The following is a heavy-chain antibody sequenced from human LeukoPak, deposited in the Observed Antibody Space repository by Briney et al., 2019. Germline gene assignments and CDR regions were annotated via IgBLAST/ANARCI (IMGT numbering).Heavy chain of an antibody. D-gene: IGHD3-16*01. J-gene: IGHJ3*02. CDR3: ARARYANAWYAFDT. Sequence: SETLSLTCTVSGGSVSTYYWSWIRQPPGRGLEWIGYLSHSGSTDSNPSLQSRVTTLVDTSKNQFSLKLTSVTAADTAVYYCARARYANAWYAFDTWGQGTMVTVSS. CDR1: GGSVSTYY. CDR2: LSHSGST. V-gene: IGHV4-59*02.